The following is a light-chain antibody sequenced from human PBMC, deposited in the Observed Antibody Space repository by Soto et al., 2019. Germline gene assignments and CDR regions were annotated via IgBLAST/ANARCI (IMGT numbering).Light chain of an antibody. J-gene: IGLJ2*01. Sequence: QSVLTQSPSASASLGASVKLTCTLSSGHSTYTIARHQQQPQKGPRYLMNLNSDGSHSKGDGIPDRFSGSSSGAERYLTISSLQSEDEADYYCQTWGTGIRVFGGGTKLTVL. CDR3: QTWGTGIRV. V-gene: IGLV4-69*01. CDR2: LNSDGSH. CDR1: SGHSTYT.